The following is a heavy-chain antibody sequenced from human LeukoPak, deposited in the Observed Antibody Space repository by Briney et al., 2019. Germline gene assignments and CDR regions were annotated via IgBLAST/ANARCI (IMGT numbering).Heavy chain of an antibody. CDR3: ARDFLRGVMGH. CDR2: VYHTGST. V-gene: IGHV4-38-2*02. J-gene: IGHJ4*02. D-gene: IGHD3-10*01. CDR1: GYSISSGYF. Sequence: PSETLSLTCSVSGYSISSGYFWGWIRQPPGKGLEWIGTVYHTGSTYSNPSLRSRVTISVDTSKNHFSLNLNSVTAADTAVYYCARDFLRGVMGHWGQGTLVTVSS.